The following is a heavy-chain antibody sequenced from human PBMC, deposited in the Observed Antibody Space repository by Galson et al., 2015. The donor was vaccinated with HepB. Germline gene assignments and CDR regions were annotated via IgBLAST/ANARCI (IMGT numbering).Heavy chain of an antibody. CDR1: KFSLKTSGVG. V-gene: IGHV2-5*01. CDR3: ARSLGLVGPFFDF. CDR2: ISVNDDK. D-gene: IGHD3/OR15-3a*01. Sequence: PALVNPTQTLTLTCTFSKFSLKTSGVGVGWFRQPPGKALEWLALISVNDDKRFRPSLKSRLAITRDTSKNQVVLTMANMDPVDTATYYCARSLGLVGPFFDFWGQGILVTVSS. J-gene: IGHJ4*02.